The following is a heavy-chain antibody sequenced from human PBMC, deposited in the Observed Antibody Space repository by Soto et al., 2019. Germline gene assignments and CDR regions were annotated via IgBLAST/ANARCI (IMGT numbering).Heavy chain of an antibody. CDR2: IYSGGST. V-gene: IGHV3-66*01. CDR3: ATAKLLLPWLFDY. D-gene: IGHD1-26*01. J-gene: IGHJ4*02. CDR1: GFTVSSNY. Sequence: GGSLRLSCAASGFTVSSNYMSWVRQAPGKGLEWVSVIYSGGSTYYADSVKGRFIISRDDSKNTLFLQMNSLRAEDTAVYYCATAKLLLPWLFDYWGQGTLVNVS.